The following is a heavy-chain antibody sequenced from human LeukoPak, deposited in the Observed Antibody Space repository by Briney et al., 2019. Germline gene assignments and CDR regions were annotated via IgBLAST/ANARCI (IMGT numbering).Heavy chain of an antibody. Sequence: PGGSLRLSCAASGFTFDDYAMHWVRQAPGKGLEWVSGISWNSGSIGYADSVKGRFTISRDNAKNSLYLQMNSLRAEDTAVYYCAKVWDSSSWRGEDYWGQGTLVTVSS. V-gene: IGHV3-9*01. D-gene: IGHD6-13*01. CDR1: GFTFDDYA. CDR3: AKVWDSSSWRGEDY. CDR2: ISWNSGSI. J-gene: IGHJ4*02.